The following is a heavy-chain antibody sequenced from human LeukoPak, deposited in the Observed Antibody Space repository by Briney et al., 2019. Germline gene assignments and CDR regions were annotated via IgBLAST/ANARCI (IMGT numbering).Heavy chain of an antibody. CDR1: GYTFTSYD. CDR2: MSPNSGDT. Sequence: ASVKVSCKASGYTFTSYDFNWVRQATGQRPEWMGWMSPNSGDTGYAQKFQDRVTMTRNTSISTAYMELSSLRSEETAVYYCARGSDKGGWNSFDYWGQGTLVTVSS. J-gene: IGHJ4*02. D-gene: IGHD1/OR15-1a*01. V-gene: IGHV1-8*01. CDR3: ARGSDKGGWNSFDY.